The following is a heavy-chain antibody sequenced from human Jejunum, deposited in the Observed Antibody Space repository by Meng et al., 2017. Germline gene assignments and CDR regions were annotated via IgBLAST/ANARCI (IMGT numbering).Heavy chain of an antibody. D-gene: IGHD3-10*01. Sequence: QVHLGQSWSELKKPGASWKVSCKASGYTFPKYSINWVRQAPGQGLVWMGWINTNTGNPTYAHGFAGQFVFSLDTSVSTAYLHISSLKAEDTAIYYCARDDTHGSFDRGQGTLVTVSS. CDR1: GYTFPKYS. V-gene: IGHV7-4-1*02. J-gene: IGHJ4*02. CDR2: INTNTGNP. CDR3: ARDDTHGSFD.